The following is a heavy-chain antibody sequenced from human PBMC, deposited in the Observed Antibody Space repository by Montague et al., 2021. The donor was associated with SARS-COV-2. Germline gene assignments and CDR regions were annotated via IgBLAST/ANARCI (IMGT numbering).Heavy chain of an antibody. J-gene: IGHJ4*02. CDR2: ISYDGNNK. D-gene: IGHD3-22*01. V-gene: IGHV3-30*04. CDR3: ASDPDDYDSSGPFDY. CDR1: RFTFSSYA. Sequence: SLRLSCAASRFTFSSYALHWVRQAPGKGLAWVAVISYDGNNKYYADSVKGRFTISRDNSKNTLYLQMNSLRADDSAVYYCASDPDDYDSSGPFDYWGQGTLVTVSS.